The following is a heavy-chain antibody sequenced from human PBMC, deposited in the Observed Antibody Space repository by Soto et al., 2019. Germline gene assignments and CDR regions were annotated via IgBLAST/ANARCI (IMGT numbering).Heavy chain of an antibody. Sequence: EVQLVESGGGLVQPGGSLRLSCAXXGXTXSSNYMSWVRQAPGKGLEWLSVIYTDDSTYYADSVKGRFTISRHNSKNTLYLQMNSLRXXXXXXXXXXXXXXXXXXPLXWGQGTLVTVSS. CDR2: IYTDDST. V-gene: IGHV3-53*04. CDR1: GXTXSSNY. CDR3: XXXXXXXXXPLX. J-gene: IGHJ4*02.